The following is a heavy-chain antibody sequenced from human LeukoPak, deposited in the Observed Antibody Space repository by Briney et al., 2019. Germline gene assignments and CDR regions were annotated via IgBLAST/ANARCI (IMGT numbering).Heavy chain of an antibody. J-gene: IGHJ4*02. CDR2: IRSKAYRGTT. Sequence: GGSLRLSCTASGFTFGDYAMSWVRQPPGKGLEWVGFIRSKAYRGTTEYAASVKGRFTISRDDSKSIAYLQMNSLKTEDTAVYYCTRVGGSYSYYFDYWGQGTLVTVSS. D-gene: IGHD1-26*01. CDR1: GFTFGDYA. V-gene: IGHV3-49*04. CDR3: TRVGGSYSYYFDY.